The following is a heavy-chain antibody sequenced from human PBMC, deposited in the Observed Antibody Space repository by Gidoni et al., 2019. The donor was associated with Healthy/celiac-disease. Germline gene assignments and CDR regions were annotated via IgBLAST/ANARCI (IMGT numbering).Heavy chain of an antibody. CDR1: GFTFSSYA. J-gene: IGHJ4*02. V-gene: IGHV3-30*04. D-gene: IGHD5-12*01. Sequence: QVQLVESGGGVVQPGRSLRLSCAASGFTFSSYAMHWVRQAPGKGLEWVAVISYDGSNKYYADSVKGRFTISRDNSKNTLYLQMNSLRAEVTAVYYCARAGRVWWLLVDYWGQGTLVTVSS. CDR3: ARAGRVWWLLVDY. CDR2: ISYDGSNK.